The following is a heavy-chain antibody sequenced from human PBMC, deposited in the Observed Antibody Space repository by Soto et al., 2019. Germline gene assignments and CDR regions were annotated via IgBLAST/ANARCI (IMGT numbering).Heavy chain of an antibody. V-gene: IGHV1-69*01. CDR2: IIPIFGTA. CDR3: ARGGAGTVNYYYYGMDV. J-gene: IGHJ6*02. D-gene: IGHD1-1*01. Sequence: QVQLVQSGAEVKKPGSSVKVSCKASGGTFSSYAISWVRQAPGQGREWMGGIIPIFGTANYAQKFQGRVTITADESTSTAYMELSSLRSEDTAVYYCARGGAGTVNYYYYGMDVWGQGTTVTVSS. CDR1: GGTFSSYA.